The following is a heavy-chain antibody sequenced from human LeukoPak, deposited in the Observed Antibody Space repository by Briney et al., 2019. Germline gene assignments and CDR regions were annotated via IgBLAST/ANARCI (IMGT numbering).Heavy chain of an antibody. CDR2: IYSGGST. Sequence: GGSLRLSCAASGFTFSSYAMSWVRQAPGKGLEWVSVIYSGGSTYYADSVKGRFTISRDNSKNTLYLQMNSLRAEDTAVYYCAREGYTYGYYIDYWGQGTLVTVSS. J-gene: IGHJ4*02. CDR1: GFTFSSYA. D-gene: IGHD5-18*01. CDR3: AREGYTYGYYIDY. V-gene: IGHV3-53*01.